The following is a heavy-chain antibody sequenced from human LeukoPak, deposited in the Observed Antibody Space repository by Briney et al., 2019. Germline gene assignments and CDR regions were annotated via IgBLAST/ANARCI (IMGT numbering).Heavy chain of an antibody. CDR1: GFTFSSYA. D-gene: IGHD2-2*01. CDR2: IYSGGFT. Sequence: PGGSLRLSCAASGFTFSSYAMSWVRQAPGKGLEWVSVIYSGGFTYYADSVKGRFTISRDNSKNTLYLQMNSLRAEDTAVYYCARVVGLGYCSSTSCNNWFDPWGQGTLVTVSS. J-gene: IGHJ5*02. CDR3: ARVVGLGYCSSTSCNNWFDP. V-gene: IGHV3-66*01.